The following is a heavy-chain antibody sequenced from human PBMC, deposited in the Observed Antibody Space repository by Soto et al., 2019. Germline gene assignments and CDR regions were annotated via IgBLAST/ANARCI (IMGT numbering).Heavy chain of an antibody. J-gene: IGHJ4*01. CDR2: VSSSGRST. CDR3: ASRYFGNGTDCEFAAPALAY. CDR1: GFTVGNYD. Sequence: SLRLYCGASGFTVGNYDMSWVRQAPEKGLEWVSGVSSSGRSTNYADSVKGRFTISRDNPKNTLYLQMSSLSAADTAVYYCASRYFGNGTDCEFAAPALAYWGHGNLVTVSS. V-gene: IGHV3-23*01. D-gene: IGHD3-9*01.